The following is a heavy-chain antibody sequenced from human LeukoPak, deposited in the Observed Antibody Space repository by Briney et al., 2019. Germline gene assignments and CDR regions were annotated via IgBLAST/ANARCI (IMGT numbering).Heavy chain of an antibody. V-gene: IGHV3-30*18. CDR2: ISFDGSDK. CDR3: AKGRGRDGQNLFDY. D-gene: IGHD5-24*01. J-gene: IGHJ4*02. CDR1: GLTFSSYG. Sequence: PGRSLRLSCVVSGLTFSSYGMHWVRQAPGKGLESMAVISFDGSDKYYADSVKGRFTISRDNSKNTLYLQMNTLRVEDTAIYYCAKGRGRDGQNLFDYWGQGTLVTVSS.